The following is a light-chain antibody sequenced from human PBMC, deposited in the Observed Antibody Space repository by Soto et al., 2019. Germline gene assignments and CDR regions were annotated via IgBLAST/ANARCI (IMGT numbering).Light chain of an antibody. CDR1: SSDVGGYNY. J-gene: IGLJ1*01. Sequence: QSALTQPASLSGSPGQSITISCTGTSSDVGGYNYVSWYQQHPGKVPKLMIYDVSDRPSGVSSRFSGSKAGNTASLTISGLQAEDEVDYYCSSYTSSRTLVFGTGTKVTVL. V-gene: IGLV2-14*01. CDR3: SSYTSSRTLV. CDR2: DVS.